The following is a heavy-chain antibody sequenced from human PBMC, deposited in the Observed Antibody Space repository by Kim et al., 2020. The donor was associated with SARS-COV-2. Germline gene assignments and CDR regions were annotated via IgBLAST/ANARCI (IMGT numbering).Heavy chain of an antibody. Sequence: GGSLRLSCAASGFTFSSYEMNWVRQAPGKGLEWVSYISSSGSTIYYADSVKGRFTISRDNAKNSLYLQMNSLRAEDTAVYYCARGMDIVVVPAAHTSWFDPWGQGTLVTVSS. CDR2: ISSSGSTI. CDR3: ARGMDIVVVPAAHTSWFDP. CDR1: GFTFSSYE. D-gene: IGHD2-2*03. J-gene: IGHJ5*02. V-gene: IGHV3-48*03.